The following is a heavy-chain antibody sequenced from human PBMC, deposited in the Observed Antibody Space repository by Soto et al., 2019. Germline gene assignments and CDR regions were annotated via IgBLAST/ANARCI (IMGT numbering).Heavy chain of an antibody. CDR2: IYHSGST. CDR1: GGSISSSNW. Sequence: QVQLQESGPGLVKPSGTLSLTCAVSGGSISSSNWWSWVRQPPGKGLEWIGEIYHSGSTNYNPSLKSRVTISVDKSKNQFSLKLSSVTAADTAVYYCARGLNSGYYLPPNWYFDLWGRGTLVTVSS. CDR3: ARGLNSGYYLPPNWYFDL. J-gene: IGHJ2*01. V-gene: IGHV4-4*02. D-gene: IGHD3-22*01.